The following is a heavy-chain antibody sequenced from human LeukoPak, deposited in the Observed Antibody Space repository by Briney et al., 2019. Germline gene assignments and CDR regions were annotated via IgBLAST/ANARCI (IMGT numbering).Heavy chain of an antibody. CDR2: ISAYNGNT. Sequence: ASVKVSCKASGYTFTSYGISWVRQAPGQGLEWMGLISAYNGNTNYAQKLQGRVTMTTDTSTSTAYMELRSLRSDDTAVYYCARDPLDYGDYEALFDYWGQGTLVTVSS. CDR1: GYTFTSYG. J-gene: IGHJ4*02. CDR3: ARDPLDYGDYEALFDY. V-gene: IGHV1-18*01. D-gene: IGHD4-17*01.